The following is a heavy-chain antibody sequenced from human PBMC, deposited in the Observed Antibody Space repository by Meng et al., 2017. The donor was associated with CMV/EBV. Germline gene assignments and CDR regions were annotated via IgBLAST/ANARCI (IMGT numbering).Heavy chain of an antibody. J-gene: IGHJ4*02. V-gene: IGHV4-39*07. Sequence: QLQLRGSGRGSVKPSELLSLTCTVSGGSISSSSYYWGWIRQTPGKGLEWIGSIYYSGSTYYNPSLKSRVTISVDTSKNQFSLKLSSVTAADTAVYYCARDYGDLRQDYWGQGTLVTVSS. CDR2: IYYSGST. CDR1: GGSISSSSYY. CDR3: ARDYGDLRQDY. D-gene: IGHD4-17*01.